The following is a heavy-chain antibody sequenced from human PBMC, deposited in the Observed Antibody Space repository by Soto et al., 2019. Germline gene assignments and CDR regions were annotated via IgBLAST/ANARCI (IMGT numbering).Heavy chain of an antibody. CDR3: ATPFPNGGQWLVGYYFDY. CDR1: GYTFTSYY. J-gene: IGHJ4*02. Sequence: ASVKVSCKASGYTFTSYYMHWVRQAPGQGLEWMGIINPSGGSTSYAQKFQGRVTMTGDTSTGTAYMELSSLRSEDTAVYYCATPFPNGGQWLVGYYFDYWGQGTLVTVSS. CDR2: INPSGGST. V-gene: IGHV1-46*01. D-gene: IGHD6-19*01.